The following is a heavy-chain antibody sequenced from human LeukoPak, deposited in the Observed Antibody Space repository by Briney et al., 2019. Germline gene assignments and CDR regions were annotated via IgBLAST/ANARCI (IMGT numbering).Heavy chain of an antibody. CDR1: GTSISAYY. CDR2: IHNSGST. CDR3: ARLPALSDDAQFYFYMDV. V-gene: IGHV4-59*01. J-gene: IGHJ6*03. D-gene: IGHD5/OR15-5a*01. Sequence: PSETLSLTCTVSGTSISAYYWGWIRQTPGKGLEWIGHIHNSGSTNYNPSLKSRVTLSIDTSKNQFSLNLRSVTAADTAVYYCARLPALSDDAQFYFYMDVWGTGTTVTVSS.